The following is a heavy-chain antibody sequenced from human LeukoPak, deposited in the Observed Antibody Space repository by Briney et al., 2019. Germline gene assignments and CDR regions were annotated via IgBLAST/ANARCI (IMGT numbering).Heavy chain of an antibody. D-gene: IGHD3-10*01. Sequence: SETLSLTCTVSGASISSNYWTWIRQPPGKGLEWIGYIYHTGSTKYNPSLKSRLTISVDTSKNQFSLKLSSVTAADTAVYFCARVPTGSYSIDNSGQGHLFTVSS. CDR1: GASISSNY. V-gene: IGHV4-59*01. J-gene: IGHJ4*02. CDR3: ARVPTGSYSIDN. CDR2: IYHTGST.